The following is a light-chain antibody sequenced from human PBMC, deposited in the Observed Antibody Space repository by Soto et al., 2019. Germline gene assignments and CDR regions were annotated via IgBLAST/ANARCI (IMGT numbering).Light chain of an antibody. CDR2: GAS. Sequence: ERVMTQSPATLSVSPGERATLSCRASQSVSSHLAWYQQKPGQPPRLLIYGASTRATGIPARFSGSGSGTDFTLTFSRLEPEDFAVYYCEYYGSSITFGGGTKVDIK. CDR1: QSVSSH. J-gene: IGKJ4*01. CDR3: EYYGSSIT. V-gene: IGKV3-15*01.